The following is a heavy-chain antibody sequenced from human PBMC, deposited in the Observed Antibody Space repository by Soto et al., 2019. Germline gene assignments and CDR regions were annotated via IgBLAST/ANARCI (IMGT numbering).Heavy chain of an antibody. Sequence: ESLKISCTSSGNTFSRHWIGWVRQMPGKGLEWMGIIYPGDSHTRYSPPFQGQVTISVDKSISTAYLQWSSLKASDTAIYYCARHDSSGYYFDFDYWGRGTLVTVSS. V-gene: IGHV5-51*01. J-gene: IGHJ4*02. CDR3: ARHDSSGYYFDFDY. CDR2: IYPGDSHT. CDR1: GNTFSRHW. D-gene: IGHD3-22*01.